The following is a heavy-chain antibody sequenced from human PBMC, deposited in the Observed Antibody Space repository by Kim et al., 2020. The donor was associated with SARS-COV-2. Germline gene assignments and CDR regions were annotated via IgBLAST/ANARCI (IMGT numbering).Heavy chain of an antibody. V-gene: IGHV4-59*08. CDR3: AGLGYLGYMGV. D-gene: IGHD6-13*01. J-gene: IGHJ6*03. CDR1: GGSIDYYY. CDR2: IHYSGSA. Sequence: SETLSLTCTVSGGSIDYYYWAWIRQSPGKGLEWIGYIHYSGSADYNPSLKSRFTISVDTSKNQFSLKLSSVTAADTAVYYCAGLGYLGYMGVWVKGTTVT.